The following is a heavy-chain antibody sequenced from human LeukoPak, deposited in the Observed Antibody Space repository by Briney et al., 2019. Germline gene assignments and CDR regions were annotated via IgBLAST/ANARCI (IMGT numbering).Heavy chain of an antibody. CDR3: ARGVTVTTHYYFDS. Sequence: GGSLRLSCAASGFTFDDYGMTWVRQAPGKGLEWVSGINWSGGSAGYADSVKGRFTISRGNAKSSLYLQMNSLRAEDTALYYCARGVTVTTHYYFDSWGQGSLVTVSS. J-gene: IGHJ4*02. V-gene: IGHV3-20*04. CDR2: INWSGGSA. CDR1: GFTFDDYG. D-gene: IGHD4-17*01.